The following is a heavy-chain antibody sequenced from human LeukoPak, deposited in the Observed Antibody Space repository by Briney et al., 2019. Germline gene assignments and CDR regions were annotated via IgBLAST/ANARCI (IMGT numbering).Heavy chain of an antibody. J-gene: IGHJ4*02. CDR1: GFTFSSYA. Sequence: PGGSLRLSCAASGFTFSSYAMNWIHQAPGKGLEWVSSISSSGAYIYYADLVEGRFTISRDNGKNSLYLQMNSLRAEDTAVYYCARGVGNYRYYFDFWGQGTLVTVSS. D-gene: IGHD3-22*01. CDR3: ARGVGNYRYYFDF. CDR2: ISSSGAYI. V-gene: IGHV3-21*01.